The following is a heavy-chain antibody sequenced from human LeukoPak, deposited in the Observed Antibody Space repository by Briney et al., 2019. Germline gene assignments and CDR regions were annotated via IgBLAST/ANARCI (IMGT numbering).Heavy chain of an antibody. CDR2: IIPIFGTA. D-gene: IGHD3-22*01. CDR3: ARDYDSSGYSPIAFDY. V-gene: IGHV1-69*05. CDR1: GDTFISYA. J-gene: IGHJ4*02. Sequence: SVKVSCKASGDTFISYAISWVRQAPGQGLEWMGRIIPIFGTANYAQKFQGRVTITTDESTSTAYMELRSLRSEDTAVYYCARDYDSSGYSPIAFDYWGQGTLVTVSS.